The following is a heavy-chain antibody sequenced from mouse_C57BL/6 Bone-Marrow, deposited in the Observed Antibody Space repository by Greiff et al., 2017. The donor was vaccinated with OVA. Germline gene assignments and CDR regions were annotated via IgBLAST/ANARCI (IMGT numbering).Heavy chain of an antibody. CDR1: GYTFTDYN. Sequence: VHVKQSGPELVKPGASVKMSCKASGYTFTDYNMHWVKQSHGKSLEWIGYINPNNGGTSYNQKFKGKATLTVNKSSSTAYMELRSLTSEDSAVYYCARSDDQSWFAYWGQGTLVTVSA. CDR3: ARSDDQSWFAY. CDR2: INPNNGGT. V-gene: IGHV1-22*01. J-gene: IGHJ3*01.